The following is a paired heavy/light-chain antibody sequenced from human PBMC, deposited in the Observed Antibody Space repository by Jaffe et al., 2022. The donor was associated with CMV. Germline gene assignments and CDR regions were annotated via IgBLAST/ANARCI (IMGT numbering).Heavy chain of an antibody. CDR1: GYTFIGYG. CDR2: INTFTGET. Sequence: QVQLVQSGVELKKPGASVKLSCTASGYTFIGYGINWVRQAPGQGLEWMGWINTFTGETIYAQNVQVRVTMTTDTSTNTAYMELRSLRSDDTADYYCARRWAPGADHLKAMDVWGQGTTVIVSS. CDR3: ARRWAPGADHLKAMDV. D-gene: IGHD2-2*01. V-gene: IGHV1-18*01. J-gene: IGHJ6*02.
Light chain of an antibody. V-gene: IGKV1-27*01. CDR3: QKYNSAPWT. CDR2: GAS. J-gene: IGKJ1*01. CDR1: QGIGNF. Sequence: DIQMTQSPSSLSASIGDRVTITCRASQGIGNFLAWYQQKPGKVPKLLIYGASNLESGVPSRFSGSGSGTDFTLTISSLQPEDVATYYCQKYNSAPWTFGQGTRV.